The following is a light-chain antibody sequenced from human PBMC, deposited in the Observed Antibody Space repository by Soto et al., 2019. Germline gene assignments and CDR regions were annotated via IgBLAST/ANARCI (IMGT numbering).Light chain of an antibody. CDR3: SSYTSSTTYV. CDR1: RRAVGGYNY. V-gene: IGLV2-14*01. CDR2: DVS. Sequence: QSVLTQPASLSAASGQSVAISCPGTRRAVGGYNYVSWYQQHPGKAPKLMIYDVSNRPSGVSNRFSGSKSGNTASLTISGLQAEDEADYYCSSYTSSTTYVFGTGTKVTVL. J-gene: IGLJ1*01.